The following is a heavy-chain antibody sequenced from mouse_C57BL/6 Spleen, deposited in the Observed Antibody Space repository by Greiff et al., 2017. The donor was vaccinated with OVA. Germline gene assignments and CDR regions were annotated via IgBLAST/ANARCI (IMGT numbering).Heavy chain of an antibody. Sequence: EVHLVESGPGLVKPSQTVFLTCTVTGISITTGNYRWSWIRQFPGNKLEWIGYIYYSGTITYNPSLTSRTTITRDTPKNQFFLEMNSLTAEDTATYYCAQEYSNYVDWYFDVWETGTTVTVSS. V-gene: IGHV3-5*01. CDR3: AQEYSNYVDWYFDV. J-gene: IGHJ1*03. CDR1: GISITTGNYR. CDR2: IYYSGTI. D-gene: IGHD2-5*01.